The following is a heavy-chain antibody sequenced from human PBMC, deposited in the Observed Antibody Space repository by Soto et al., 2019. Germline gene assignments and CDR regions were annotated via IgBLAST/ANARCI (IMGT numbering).Heavy chain of an antibody. D-gene: IGHD6-13*01. CDR3: ARAYSRSAWSGNWFKA. V-gene: IGHV4-34*01. J-gene: IGHJ5*02. CDR1: GGSFSGYY. Sequence: PLETLSLTCAVYGGSFSGYYWSWIRQPPGKGLEWIGEINHSGSTNYNPSLKSRVTISVDTSKNQFSLKLSSVTAADTAVYYCARAYSRSAWSGNWFKAWGQGALV. CDR2: INHSGST.